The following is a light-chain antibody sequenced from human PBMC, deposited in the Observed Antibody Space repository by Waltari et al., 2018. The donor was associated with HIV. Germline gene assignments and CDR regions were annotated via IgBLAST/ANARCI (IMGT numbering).Light chain of an antibody. J-gene: IGKJ4*01. CDR1: RSFLSNY. Sequence: EIVLTQSPGTVSLSPGERATLSCRAGRSFLSNYLAWYQQRLGQAPRLLIYDSSNRATGIPDRFSGSGSGANFTLTITRLEPEDFAVFYCQQYGSSPFTFGGGTKV. CDR2: DSS. CDR3: QQYGSSPFT. V-gene: IGKV3-20*01.